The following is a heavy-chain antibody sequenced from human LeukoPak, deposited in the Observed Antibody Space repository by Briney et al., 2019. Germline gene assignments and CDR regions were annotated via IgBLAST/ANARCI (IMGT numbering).Heavy chain of an antibody. V-gene: IGHV3-7*01. J-gene: IGHJ4*02. D-gene: IGHD6-19*01. CDR3: ARDVGAVAGNFDY. CDR1: GFTFSSYW. CDR2: IKQDGSEK. Sequence: PGGSLRLSCAASGFTFSSYWMSWVRQAPGKGLEWVANIKQDGSEKYYVDSVKGRFTISRANAKNSLYLQMNSLRAEDTAVYYCARDVGAVAGNFDYWGQGTLVTVSS.